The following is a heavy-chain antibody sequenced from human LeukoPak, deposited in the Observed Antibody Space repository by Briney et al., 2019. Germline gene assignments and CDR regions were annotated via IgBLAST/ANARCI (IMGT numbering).Heavy chain of an antibody. D-gene: IGHD2-15*01. Sequence: ASVKVSCKASGGTFSSYAISWVRQAPGQGLEWMGRIIPILGIANYAQKFQGRVTITADESTSTAYMELSSLRSEDTAVYYCAREVERYCSGGSCYADDYWGQGTLVTVSS. CDR2: IIPILGIA. V-gene: IGHV1-69*04. CDR3: AREVERYCSGGSCYADDY. CDR1: GGTFSSYA. J-gene: IGHJ4*02.